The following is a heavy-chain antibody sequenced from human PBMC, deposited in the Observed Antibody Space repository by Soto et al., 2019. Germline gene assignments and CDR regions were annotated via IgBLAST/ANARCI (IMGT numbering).Heavy chain of an antibody. CDR3: AKDGGFYSGTYSEY. CDR2: IWYDGSNK. D-gene: IGHD1-26*01. J-gene: IGHJ4*02. CDR1: GFTFSSYG. V-gene: IGHV3-33*06. Sequence: PGGSLRLSCAASGFTFSSYGMHWVRQAPGKGLEWVAVIWYDGSNKYYADSVKGRFTISRDNSKNTLYLQMNSLRAEDTAINYCAKDGGFYSGTYSEYWGQGTLVTVSS.